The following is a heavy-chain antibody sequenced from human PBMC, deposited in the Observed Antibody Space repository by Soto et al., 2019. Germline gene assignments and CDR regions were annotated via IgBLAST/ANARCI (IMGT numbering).Heavy chain of an antibody. Sequence: GDSVKISCMGSAYSFTSYCIGWVRQMPGKGLEWMGIIYPGDSDTRYSASFQGQVTISADKSISTAYLQWNSLKASDTAMYYCARHGASGGYDWADYYYGMGVWGQGSTFTVSS. V-gene: IGHV5-51*01. D-gene: IGHD5-12*01. CDR1: AYSFTSYC. CDR3: ARHGASGGYDWADYYYGMGV. CDR2: IYPGDSDT. J-gene: IGHJ6*01.